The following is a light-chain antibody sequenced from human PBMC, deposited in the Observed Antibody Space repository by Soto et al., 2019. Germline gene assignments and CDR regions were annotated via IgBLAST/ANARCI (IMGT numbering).Light chain of an antibody. CDR1: QSISSY. V-gene: IGKV1-39*01. CDR3: QQSYSTPRT. CDR2: DAS. Sequence: DIQMTQSPSSLSASVGDRVTITCRASQSISSYLNWYQQKPGKAPKLLIYDASTLQSGVPSRFSGGGSGTDFTLTISSLQPEDFATYYCQQSYSTPRTFGQGTKVDI. J-gene: IGKJ1*01.